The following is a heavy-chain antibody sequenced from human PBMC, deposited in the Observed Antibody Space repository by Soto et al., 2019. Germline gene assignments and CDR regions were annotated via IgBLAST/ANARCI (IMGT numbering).Heavy chain of an antibody. V-gene: IGHV1-46*03. Sequence: ASVKVSCKASGYTFTSYYMHWVRQAPGQGLEWMGIINPSGGSTSYAQKFQGRVTMTRDTSTSTVYMELSSLRSEDTAVYYCAMRNYDLDTIFGANDAFESGGQGIRVTLSS. CDR3: AMRNYDLDTIFGANDAFES. D-gene: IGHD3-3*01. CDR1: GYTFTSYY. J-gene: IGHJ3*02. CDR2: INPSGGST.